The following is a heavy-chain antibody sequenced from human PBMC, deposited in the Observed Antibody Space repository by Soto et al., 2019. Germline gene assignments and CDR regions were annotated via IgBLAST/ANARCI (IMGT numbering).Heavy chain of an antibody. J-gene: IGHJ4*02. CDR3: AKLYYYDSSGYYDY. D-gene: IGHD3-22*01. V-gene: IGHV3-30*18. CDR1: GFTFSSYG. CDR2: ISYDGSNK. Sequence: GGSLRLSCAASGFTFSSYGMHWVRQAPGKGLEWVAVISYDGSNKYYADSVKGRFTISRDNSKNTLYLQMNSLGAEDTAVYYCAKLYYYDSSGYYDYWGQGTLVTVSS.